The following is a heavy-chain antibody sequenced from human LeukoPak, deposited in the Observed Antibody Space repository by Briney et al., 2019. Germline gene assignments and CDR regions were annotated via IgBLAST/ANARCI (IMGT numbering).Heavy chain of an antibody. CDR3: ASGDTTDY. CDR2: ISYDGSNK. J-gene: IGHJ4*02. D-gene: IGHD2-21*01. V-gene: IGHV3-30*03. Sequence: PGGSLRLSCAASGFSFISYSMNWVRQAPGKGLKWVAVISYDGSNKYYADSVKGRFTISRDNSKNTLYLQMNSLRAEDTAVYYCASGDTTDYWGQGTLVTVSS. CDR1: GFSFISYS.